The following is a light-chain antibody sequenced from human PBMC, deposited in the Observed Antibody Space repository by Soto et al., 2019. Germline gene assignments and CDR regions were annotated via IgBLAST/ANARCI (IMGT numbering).Light chain of an antibody. V-gene: IGLV1-47*02. Sequence: QSVLTQPPSASGTPGQRVTISCSGSSSNIGSNYVYWYQQLPGTAPKLLIYSNNQRPSGVPDRFSGSKSGTSASLAISGLRSEDEADYYCAAWDDSLNYVFGTGTKHTVL. CDR2: SNN. CDR3: AAWDDSLNYV. CDR1: SSNIGSNY. J-gene: IGLJ1*01.